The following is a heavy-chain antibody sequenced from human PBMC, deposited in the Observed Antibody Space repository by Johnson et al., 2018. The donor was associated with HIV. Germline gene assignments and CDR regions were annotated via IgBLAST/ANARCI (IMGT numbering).Heavy chain of an antibody. CDR3: ARATVDDYGDYDDAFDI. J-gene: IGHJ3*02. CDR1: GFTFSSHV. V-gene: IGHV3-30-3*01. Sequence: QVQLVESGGGVVQPGRSLRLSCAASGFTFSSHVMHWVRQGPGKGLEWVAVISYDGNNKYYADSVKGRFTISRDNYKNTMYLQMNSLRAEDTAVYYCARATVDDYGDYDDAFDIWGQGTMVTVSS. CDR2: ISYDGNNK. D-gene: IGHD4-17*01.